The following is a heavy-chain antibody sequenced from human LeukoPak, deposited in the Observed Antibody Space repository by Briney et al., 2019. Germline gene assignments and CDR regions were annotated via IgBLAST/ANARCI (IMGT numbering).Heavy chain of an antibody. V-gene: IGHV3-66*01. J-gene: IGHJ5*02. CDR2: IYSGIDT. CDR1: GLTVSGNY. Sequence: QTGGSLRLSCAASGLTVSGNYMSWVRQAPGKGLEWVSLIYSGIDTYYADSVKGRFTISRDNSKNTLYLQMNSMRDDDTAVCYCARGTRVDPWGQGTLVTVSS. CDR3: ARGTRVDP.